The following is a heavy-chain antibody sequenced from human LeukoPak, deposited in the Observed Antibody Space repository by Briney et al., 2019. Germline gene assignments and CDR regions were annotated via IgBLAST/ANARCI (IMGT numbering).Heavy chain of an antibody. J-gene: IGHJ5*02. Sequence: PSETLSLTCAVYGGSFSGYYWSWIRQPPGKGLEWIGEINHSGSANYNPSLKSRVTISVDTSKNQFSLKLSSVTAADTAVYYCARGSAITVVRGVIRRWFDPWGQGTLVTVSS. D-gene: IGHD3-10*01. CDR2: INHSGSA. CDR1: GGSFSGYY. CDR3: ARGSAITVVRGVIRRWFDP. V-gene: IGHV4-34*01.